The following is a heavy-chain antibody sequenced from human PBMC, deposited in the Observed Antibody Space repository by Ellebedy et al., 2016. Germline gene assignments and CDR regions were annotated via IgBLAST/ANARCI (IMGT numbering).Heavy chain of an antibody. Sequence: KISCKASGYTFTSYGISWVRQAPGQGLEWMGRIIPILGIANYAQKFQGRVTITRDTSASTAYMELRSLRSDDTAVYYCARNPMVRGVDAFDIWGQGTMVTVSS. CDR1: GYTFTSYG. D-gene: IGHD3-10*01. V-gene: IGHV1-69*04. CDR2: IIPILGIA. CDR3: ARNPMVRGVDAFDI. J-gene: IGHJ3*02.